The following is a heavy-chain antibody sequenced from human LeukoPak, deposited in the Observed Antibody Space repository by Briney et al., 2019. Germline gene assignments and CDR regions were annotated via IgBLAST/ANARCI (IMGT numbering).Heavy chain of an antibody. CDR3: ARLPSGIAVGLDP. CDR2: ISSSSSYI. D-gene: IGHD6-13*01. Sequence: PGGSLRLSCAASGFTFSSYSMNWVRQAPGKGLEWVSSISSSSSYIYYADSVKGRFTISRDNAKNSLYLQMNSLRAEDTAVYYCARLPSGIAVGLDPWGQGTLVTVSS. V-gene: IGHV3-21*01. J-gene: IGHJ5*02. CDR1: GFTFSSYS.